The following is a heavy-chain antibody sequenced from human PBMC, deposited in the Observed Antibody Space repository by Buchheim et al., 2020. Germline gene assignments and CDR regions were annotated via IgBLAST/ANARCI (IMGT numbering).Heavy chain of an antibody. CDR3: ARPMGGRYSSSWLDY. CDR1: GYTFTSYY. J-gene: IGHJ4*02. CDR2: INPSGGST. V-gene: IGHV1-46*01. D-gene: IGHD6-13*01. Sequence: QVQLVQSGAEVKKPGASVKVSCKASGYTFTSYYMHWVRQAPGQGLEWMGIINPSGGSTSYAQKFQGRVTMTRDTSTSTVYMGLSSLRSEDTAAYYCARPMGGRYSSSWLDYWGQGTL.